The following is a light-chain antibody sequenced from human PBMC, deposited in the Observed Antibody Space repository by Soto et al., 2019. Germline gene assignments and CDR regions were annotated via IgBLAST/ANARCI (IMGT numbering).Light chain of an antibody. Sequence: EIVLTQSPGTLSLSPGDRATLFCRASQSVSNSYLAWYHQKPGQAPRLLIYGASVRVTGIPDRFSGSGSGTDFTLTIIRLEPEDFAVYYCQLYGSSPPFTFGPGTKVDIK. CDR2: GAS. CDR3: QLYGSSPPFT. CDR1: QSVSNSY. V-gene: IGKV3-20*01. J-gene: IGKJ3*01.